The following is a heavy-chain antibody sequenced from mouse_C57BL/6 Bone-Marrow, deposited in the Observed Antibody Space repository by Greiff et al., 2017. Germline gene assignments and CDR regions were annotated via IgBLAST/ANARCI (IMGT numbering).Heavy chain of an antibody. Sequence: VPLVESGAERAKPGAPGNWSCKALAYTFPSYWRHWVKQRPGRGLDWIGNINPGRGYTKSNQKFKDKATLTADKSSSTAYMQLSSLTYEDSAVYYCAREGYFDYWGQGTTLTVSS. V-gene: IGHV1-7*01. CDR2: INPGRGYT. CDR1: AYTFPSYW. CDR3: AREGYFDY. J-gene: IGHJ2*01.